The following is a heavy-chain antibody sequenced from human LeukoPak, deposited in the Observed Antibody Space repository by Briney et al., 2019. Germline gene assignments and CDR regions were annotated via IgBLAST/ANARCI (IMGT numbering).Heavy chain of an antibody. V-gene: IGHV3-23*01. CDR3: ARGSY. J-gene: IGHJ4*02. CDR2: ISGSGAST. CDR1: GFTLSTNA. Sequence: GGSLRLSCLTSGFTLSTNAMSWVRQAPGKGLGWISGISGSGASTYYADSVKGRFTISRDDSRNTLYLQMNSLRAEDTAVYYCARGSYWGQGTLVTVSS.